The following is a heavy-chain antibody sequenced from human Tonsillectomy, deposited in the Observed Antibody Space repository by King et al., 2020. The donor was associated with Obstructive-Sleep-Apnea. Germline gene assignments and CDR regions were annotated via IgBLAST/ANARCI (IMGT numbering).Heavy chain of an antibody. J-gene: IGHJ6*02. V-gene: IGHV1-8*01. Sequence: GQLVQSGAEVKKPGASVKVSCKASGYTFTSYDINWVRQAMGQGLEWMGWMNPNSGSTGDAQKFQGRVTMTRNTSISTAYMGLTSLRSEETAVYYCARGGLYGSGSYYSYYYYGMDVWGQGTTVTVSS. CDR2: MNPNSGST. CDR3: ARGGLYGSGSYYSYYYYGMDV. D-gene: IGHD3-10*01. CDR1: GYTFTSYD.